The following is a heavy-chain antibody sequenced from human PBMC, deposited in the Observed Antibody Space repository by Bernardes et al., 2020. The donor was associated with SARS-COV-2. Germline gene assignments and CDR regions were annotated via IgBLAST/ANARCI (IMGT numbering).Heavy chain of an antibody. D-gene: IGHD3-10*01. CDR1: GNNFTSYW. CDR2: IYPADFDT. J-gene: IGHJ4*02. CDR3: AALSQVEMYRGFDH. V-gene: IGHV5-51*01. Sequence: GESLKISCTAFGNNFTSYWIAWVRQVPGRGLEWMGIIYPADFDTRYSPSFQGQVTITVDNSIRTAFLQWSSLKASDTALYYCAALSQVEMYRGFDHWGPGTPVTVSS.